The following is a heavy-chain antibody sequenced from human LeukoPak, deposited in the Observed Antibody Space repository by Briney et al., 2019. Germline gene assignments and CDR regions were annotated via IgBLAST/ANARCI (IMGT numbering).Heavy chain of an antibody. D-gene: IGHD5-12*01. CDR3: ARTPDLYSGDDYAFDF. CDR2: IYGGGVT. Sequence: SETLSLTCNVSNGSISDYFWRWVRQPPGKGLESIGYIYGGGVTNYSPSLKSRLIISLDTSKNQVSLKLRSVTAADTAVYFCARTPDLYSGDDYAFDFWGQGTLVTVSS. J-gene: IGHJ4*02. V-gene: IGHV4-59*01. CDR1: NGSISDYF.